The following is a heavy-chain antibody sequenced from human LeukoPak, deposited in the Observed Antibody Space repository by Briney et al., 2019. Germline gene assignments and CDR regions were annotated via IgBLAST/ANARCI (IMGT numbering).Heavy chain of an antibody. D-gene: IGHD4-17*01. Sequence: KPSETLSLTCTVSGGSISSYYWSWIRQPPGKGLEWIGYIYYSGSTNYNPSLKSRVTISVDTSKNQFSLKLSSVTAADTAVYYCARLGYGVSSFDYWGQGTLVTVSS. V-gene: IGHV4-59*01. CDR3: ARLGYGVSSFDY. CDR2: IYYSGST. CDR1: GGSISSYY. J-gene: IGHJ4*02.